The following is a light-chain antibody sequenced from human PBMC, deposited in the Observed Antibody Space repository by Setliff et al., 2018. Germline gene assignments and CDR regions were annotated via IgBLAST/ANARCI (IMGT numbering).Light chain of an antibody. V-gene: IGLV2-14*03. Sequence: QSVLTQPAAVSGSPGQSITISCAGTSSDVCXYXXFSXXQQHPDKAPKLMIYXVTKRPSGVSDRFSGSKSGNTASLTISGLQAEDEADYYCLSYTSKSTHALFAGGTK. CDR1: SSDVCXYXX. J-gene: IGLJ2*01. CDR3: LSYTSKSTHAL. CDR2: XVT.